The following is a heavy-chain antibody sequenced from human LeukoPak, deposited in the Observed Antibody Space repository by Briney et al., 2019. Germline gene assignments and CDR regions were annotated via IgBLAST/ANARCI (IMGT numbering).Heavy chain of an antibody. D-gene: IGHD2-21*02. CDR2: MKQDGNDR. CDR1: GFTFSSYW. CDR3: ARGPRARGVTKFDY. Sequence: GGSLSPSCAASGFTFSSYWMSWVRQPPGKGLEWVANMKQDGNDRYCVDSVKARYTISRDYAENSLYLQMNSLRAEDTAVYYCARGPRARGVTKFDYWGQGTLVTVSS. J-gene: IGHJ4*02. V-gene: IGHV3-7*01.